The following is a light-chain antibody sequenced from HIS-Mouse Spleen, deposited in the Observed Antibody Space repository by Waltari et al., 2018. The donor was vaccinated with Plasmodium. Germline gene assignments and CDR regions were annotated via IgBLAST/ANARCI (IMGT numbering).Light chain of an antibody. Sequence: SYELTQPPSVSVSPGQTARITCSGDALPKKYAYWYQQKSGQAPVLVIYEDSKRPSVIPEGFYGSSSGTMATLTISGAQVEDEADYYGYSTDSSGNHRVFGGGTKLTVL. CDR1: ALPKKY. CDR3: YSTDSSGNHRV. J-gene: IGLJ3*02. CDR2: EDS. V-gene: IGLV3-10*01.